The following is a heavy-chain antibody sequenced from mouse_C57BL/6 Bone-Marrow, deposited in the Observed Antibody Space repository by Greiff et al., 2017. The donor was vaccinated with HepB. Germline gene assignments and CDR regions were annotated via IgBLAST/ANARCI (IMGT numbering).Heavy chain of an antibody. CDR1: GYTFTDYY. D-gene: IGHD1-1*01. Sequence: EVQLQQSGPELVKPGASVKISCKASGYTFTDYYMNWVKQSHGKSLEWIGDINPNNGGTSYNQKFKGKATVTVDKSSSTAYMELRSLTSEDSAFYYCAISLCSTTVVARTYAMRHSGQGTSVTVSS. V-gene: IGHV1-26*01. J-gene: IGHJ4*01. CDR3: AISLCSTTVVARTYAMRH. CDR2: INPNNGGT.